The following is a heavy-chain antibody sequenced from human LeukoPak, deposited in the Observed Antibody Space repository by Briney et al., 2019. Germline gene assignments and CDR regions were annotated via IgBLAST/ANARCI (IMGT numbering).Heavy chain of an antibody. J-gene: IGHJ3*02. CDR3: ARDRATIFGVVIIVDAIDI. D-gene: IGHD3-3*01. Sequence: ASVKVSCKASGYTFTDYYMHWVRQAPGQGLEWMGWINPNSGETNSAQKFQGRVTMTRDTSISTAYMELSRLRSDDTAVYYCARDRATIFGVVIIVDAIDIWGQGTTVTVSS. V-gene: IGHV1-2*02. CDR2: INPNSGET. CDR1: GYTFTDYY.